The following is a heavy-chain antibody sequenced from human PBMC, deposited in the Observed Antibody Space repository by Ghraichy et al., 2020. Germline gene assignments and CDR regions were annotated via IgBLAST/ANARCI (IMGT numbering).Heavy chain of an antibody. CDR3: ARGITYAGGAYYYGVDV. J-gene: IGHJ6*02. CDR1: GDSISSYY. Sequence: SETLSLTCTVSGDSISSYYWTWIRQPPGKGLEWIGNIYYSGSTNYNPSLKSRVTMAVDKSKNQFSLKLTSVTAADTAVYYCARGITYAGGAYYYGVDVWGQGTTVTVS. V-gene: IGHV4-59*01. CDR2: IYYSGST. D-gene: IGHD4-23*01.